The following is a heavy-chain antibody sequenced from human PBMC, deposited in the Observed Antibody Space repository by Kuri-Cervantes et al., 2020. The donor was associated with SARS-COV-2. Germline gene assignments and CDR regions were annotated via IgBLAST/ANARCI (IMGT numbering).Heavy chain of an antibody. CDR2: ISGSGGST. D-gene: IGHD2-2*01. J-gene: IGHJ6*02. CDR3: AKRSCSSTSCYPRHNYYYGMDV. V-gene: IGHV3-23*01. CDR1: GFTFSSYA. Sequence: GGSLRLSCAASGFTFSSYAMSWVRQAPGKGLEWVSAISGSGGSTYYADSVKGRFTISRDNSKNTLYLQMNSLRAEDTAVYYCAKRSCSSTSCYPRHNYYYGMDVWGQGITVTVSS.